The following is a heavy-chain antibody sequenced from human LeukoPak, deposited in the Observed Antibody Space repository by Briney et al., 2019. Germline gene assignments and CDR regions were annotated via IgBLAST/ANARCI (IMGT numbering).Heavy chain of an antibody. D-gene: IGHD3-9*01. Sequence: SETLSLTCTVSGGSISSYYWSWIRQPPGKGLEWIGYIYYSGSTNYNPSLKSRVTISVDTSKNQFSLKLSSVTAADTAVYYCARNVRYFDRLLAARGAFDIWGQGTMVTVSS. CDR1: GGSISSYY. J-gene: IGHJ3*02. V-gene: IGHV4-59*01. CDR2: IYYSGST. CDR3: ARNVRYFDRLLAARGAFDI.